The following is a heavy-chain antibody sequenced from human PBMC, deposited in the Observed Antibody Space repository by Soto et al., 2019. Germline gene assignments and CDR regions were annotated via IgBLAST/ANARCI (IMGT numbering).Heavy chain of an antibody. Sequence: PGGSLRLSCAASGFTFSSYWMHWIRQAPGKGLVWVSRINSDGISTTYADSVKGRFTISRDNANNTLYLQMNSLRAEDTAVYYCARDFDWLDPWGQGILVTVSS. CDR2: INSDGIST. D-gene: IGHD3-9*01. V-gene: IGHV3-74*01. J-gene: IGHJ5*02. CDR3: ARDFDWLDP. CDR1: GFTFSSYW.